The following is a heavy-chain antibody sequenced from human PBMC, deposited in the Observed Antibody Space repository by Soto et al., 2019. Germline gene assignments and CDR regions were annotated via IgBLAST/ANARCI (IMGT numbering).Heavy chain of an antibody. CDR1: GGSISSGDYY. Sequence: SETLSLTCAVSGGSISSGDYYWSWIRQPPGKGLEWIGYIYYSGSTYYNPSLKSRVTISVDTSKNQFSLKLSSVTAADTAVYYCASLLKYYYDSSGSPPSYDYWGQGTLVT. CDR3: ASLLKYYYDSSGSPPSYDY. CDR2: IYYSGST. V-gene: IGHV4-30-4*01. D-gene: IGHD3-22*01. J-gene: IGHJ4*02.